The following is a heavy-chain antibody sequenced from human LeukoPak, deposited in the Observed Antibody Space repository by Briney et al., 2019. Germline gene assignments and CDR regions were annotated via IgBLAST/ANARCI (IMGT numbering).Heavy chain of an antibody. J-gene: IGHJ3*02. D-gene: IGHD2-21*02. V-gene: IGHV1-69*13. CDR1: GGTFSSYA. CDR2: IIPIFGTA. CDR3: AREEREYCGGDCNDAFDI. Sequence: SVKVSCKASGGTFSSYAISWVRQAPGHGLEWMGGIIPIFGTANYAQKFQGRVTITADESTSTAYMELSSLRSEDTAVYYCAREEREYCGGDCNDAFDIWGQGTMVTVSS.